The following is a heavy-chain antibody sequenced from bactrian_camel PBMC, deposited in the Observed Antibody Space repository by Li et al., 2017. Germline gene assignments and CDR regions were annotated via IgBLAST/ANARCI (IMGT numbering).Heavy chain of an antibody. D-gene: IGHD3*01. J-gene: IGHJ4*01. CDR1: GDTYSTYC. CDR2: IDSDGTT. V-gene: IGHV3S53*01. Sequence: HVQLVESGGGSVQAGGSLSLSCVVSGDTYSTYCMGWFRQAAGKEREAVARIDSDGTTKYADSVTGRFTISKDNAKDTLYLQMNSLKIEDTAAYYCALGSSRRATMTARGKGTQVTVSS.